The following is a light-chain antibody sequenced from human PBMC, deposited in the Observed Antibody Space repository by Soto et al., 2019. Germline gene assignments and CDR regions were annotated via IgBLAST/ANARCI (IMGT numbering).Light chain of an antibody. Sequence: QSVLTLPAALSGSPGQSITISCTGTSSDIGAYDYVSWFQQHPGKAPKLMISEVNNRPSGVSNRFSGSKSGNTAYLTIPGLQVEDEAEYFCVSVTTTRTQVFGNGTKVTVL. CDR1: SSDIGAYDY. J-gene: IGLJ1*01. CDR2: EVN. V-gene: IGLV2-14*01. CDR3: VSVTTTRTQV.